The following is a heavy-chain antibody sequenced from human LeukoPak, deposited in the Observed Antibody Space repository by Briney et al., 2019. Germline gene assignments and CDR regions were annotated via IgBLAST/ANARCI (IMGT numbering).Heavy chain of an antibody. CDR1: GGTFSSYG. V-gene: IGHV1-69*04. CDR3: ARSHYSSSWMDWFDP. D-gene: IGHD6-13*01. CDR2: IIPILGIA. J-gene: IGHJ5*02. Sequence: SVKVSCKASGGTFSSYGISWVRQAPGQGLEWMGRIIPILGIANYAQKFQGRVTITADKSTSTAYMELSSLRSEDTAVYYCARSHYSSSWMDWFDPWGQGTLVTVSS.